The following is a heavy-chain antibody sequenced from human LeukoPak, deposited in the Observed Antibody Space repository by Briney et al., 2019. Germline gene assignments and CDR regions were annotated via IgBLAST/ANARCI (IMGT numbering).Heavy chain of an antibody. CDR1: EFTFSSYG. CDR2: IWYDGSNK. V-gene: IGHV3-33*01. J-gene: IGHJ3*02. Sequence: PGRSLRLSCAASEFTFSSYGMHWVRQAPGKGLEWVAVIWYDGSNKYYADSVKGRFTISRDNSKNTLYLQMNSLRAEDTAVYYCARQFDGSHPNAFDIWGQGTMVTVSS. D-gene: IGHD1-26*01. CDR3: ARQFDGSHPNAFDI.